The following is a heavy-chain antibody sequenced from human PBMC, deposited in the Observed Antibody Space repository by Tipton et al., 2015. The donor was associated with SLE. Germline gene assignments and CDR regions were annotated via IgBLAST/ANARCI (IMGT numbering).Heavy chain of an antibody. CDR3: ARVSTQGWFDP. V-gene: IGHV4-39*07. D-gene: IGHD6-13*01. CDR2: IYYSGGT. CDR1: GGSISSSSYY. J-gene: IGHJ5*02. Sequence: TLSLTCTVSGGSISSSSYYWGWIRQPPGKGLEWIGSIYYSGGTYYNPSLKSRVTISVDTSKNQFSLKLSSVTAADTAVYYCARVSTQGWFDPWGQGTLVTVSS.